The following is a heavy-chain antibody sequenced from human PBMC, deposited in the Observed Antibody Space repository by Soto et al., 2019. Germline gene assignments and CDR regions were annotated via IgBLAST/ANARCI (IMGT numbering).Heavy chain of an antibody. CDR3: ARVPLP. CDR1: GGSISSGGYS. CDR2: NYHSGST. V-gene: IGHV4-30-2*01. Sequence: QLQLQESGSGLVKPSQTLSLTCAVSGGSISSGGYSWSWIRQPPGKGLEWIGYNYHSGSTYYTPSLKGRVTISVDRSKNHFSLQLISVTAADKAVYYCARVPLPWGQGPLVAVSS. J-gene: IGHJ5*02.